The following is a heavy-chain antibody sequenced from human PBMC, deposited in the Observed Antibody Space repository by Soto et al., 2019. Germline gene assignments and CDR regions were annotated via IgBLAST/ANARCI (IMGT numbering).Heavy chain of an antibody. V-gene: IGHV3-74*01. D-gene: IGHD2-15*01. Sequence: VRLVESGGGLVQPGGSLRLSCAVSGITLDSYWMHWVRQVPGKGLVWVARISGDGNVTDYAGFVGGRFTVSRDNARDTVVLQVASLRVEDTSVYCWVRSIGSGFDHWGQGTLVTVSS. CDR1: GITLDSYW. CDR3: VRSIGSGFDH. J-gene: IGHJ5*02. CDR2: ISGDGNVT.